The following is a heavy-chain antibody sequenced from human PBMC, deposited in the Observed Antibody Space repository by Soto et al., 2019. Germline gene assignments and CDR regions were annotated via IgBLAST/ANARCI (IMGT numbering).Heavy chain of an antibody. Sequence: EVQLVESGGGLVQPGRSLRLSCAVSGFTFDDFGMYWVRQVPGKGPEWVSGISWDGGRVGYADSVKGRFSISRDNAKNSLYLQMNGLRPEDTALYYCVKGSYDALTGYSFYFDYWGQGSLVTVSS. CDR2: ISWDGGRV. V-gene: IGHV3-9*01. CDR3: VKGSYDALTGYSFYFDY. CDR1: GFTFDDFG. J-gene: IGHJ4*02. D-gene: IGHD3-9*01.